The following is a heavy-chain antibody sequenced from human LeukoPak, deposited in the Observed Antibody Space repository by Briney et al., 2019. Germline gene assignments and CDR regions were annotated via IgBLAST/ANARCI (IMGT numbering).Heavy chain of an antibody. CDR1: GGSFSGDY. CDR3: ARAPDIVVVVAATPLGDYYYGMDV. D-gene: IGHD2-15*01. CDR2: INHSGST. J-gene: IGHJ6*02. V-gene: IGHV4-34*01. Sequence: SETLSLTCAVYGGSFSGDYWSWIRQPPGKGLEWIGEINHSGSTNYNPSLKSRVTISVDTSKNQFSLKLSSVTAADTAVYYCARAPDIVVVVAATPLGDYYYGMDVWGQGTTVTVSS.